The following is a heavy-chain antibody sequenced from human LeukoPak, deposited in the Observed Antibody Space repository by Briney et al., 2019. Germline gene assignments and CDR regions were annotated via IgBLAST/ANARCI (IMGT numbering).Heavy chain of an antibody. Sequence: SETLSLTCAVSGGSISSSNWWSWVRQPPGKGLEWIGEIYHSGSTNYNPSLKSRVTISVDKSKNQFSLKLSSVTAADTAVYYCARVLVVVPAASFDYWGQGTLVTVSS. J-gene: IGHJ4*02. CDR2: IYHSGST. V-gene: IGHV4-4*02. D-gene: IGHD2-2*01. CDR1: GGSISSSNW. CDR3: ARVLVVVPAASFDY.